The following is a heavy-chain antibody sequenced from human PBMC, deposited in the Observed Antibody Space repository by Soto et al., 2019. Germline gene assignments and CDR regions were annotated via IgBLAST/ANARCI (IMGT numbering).Heavy chain of an antibody. D-gene: IGHD3-10*01. CDR3: ASGSSYYYYGMDV. J-gene: IGHJ6*02. CDR1: GYSFTSYW. CDR2: IYPGDSDT. V-gene: IGHV5-51*01. Sequence: GESLKISCKGSGYSFTSYWIGWVRQMPGKGLEWMGIIYPGDSDTRYSPSFQGQVTISADKSISTAYPQWSSLKASDTAMYYCASGSSYYYYGMDVWGQGTTVTVSS.